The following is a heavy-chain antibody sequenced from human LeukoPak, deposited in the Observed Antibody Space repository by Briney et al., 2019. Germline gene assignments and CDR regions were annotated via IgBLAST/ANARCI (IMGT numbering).Heavy chain of an antibody. CDR1: GYTFSSYG. Sequence: GASVKVSCKASGYTFSSYGFSWVRQAPGQGLEWMGWINAYNGNTNYAQNLQGRVTMTRDTSTSTVYMELSSLRSEDTAVYYCARFRGTYPIDYWGQGTLVTVSS. CDR2: INAYNGNT. J-gene: IGHJ4*02. CDR3: ARFRGTYPIDY. V-gene: IGHV1-18*01. D-gene: IGHD1-14*01.